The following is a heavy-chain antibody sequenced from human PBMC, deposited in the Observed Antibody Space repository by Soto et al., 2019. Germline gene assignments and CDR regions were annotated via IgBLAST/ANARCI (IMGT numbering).Heavy chain of an antibody. V-gene: IGHV1-69*13. CDR2: IIPIFGTA. CDR3: ARVAELRSYYYYGMDV. Sequence: SVKVSCNASGGTFSSYAISWVRQAPGQGLERMGGIIPIFGTANYAQKFQGRVTITADESTSTAYMELSSLRSEDTAVYYCARVAELRSYYYYGMDVWGQGTTVTVSS. CDR1: GGTFSSYA. J-gene: IGHJ6*02. D-gene: IGHD1-7*01.